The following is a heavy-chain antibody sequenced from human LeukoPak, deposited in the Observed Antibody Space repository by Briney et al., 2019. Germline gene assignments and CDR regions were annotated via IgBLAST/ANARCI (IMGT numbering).Heavy chain of an antibody. Sequence: GGSLGLSCAASGFTFSSYEMNWVRQAPGKGLEWVSYISSSGSTIYYADSVKGRFTISRDNAKNSLYLQMNSLRAEDTAVYYCASLTGYDYPKAWGQGTLVTVSS. V-gene: IGHV3-48*03. CDR1: GFTFSSYE. D-gene: IGHD3-9*01. CDR3: ASLTGYDYPKA. J-gene: IGHJ5*02. CDR2: ISSSGSTI.